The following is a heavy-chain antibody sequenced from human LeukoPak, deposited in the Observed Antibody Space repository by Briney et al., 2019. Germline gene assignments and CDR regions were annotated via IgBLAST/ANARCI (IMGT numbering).Heavy chain of an antibody. D-gene: IGHD2-2*01. CDR1: GFAFSSYA. Sequence: AGGSLRLSCAASGFAFSSYAMSWVRQAPGKGLEWVSAISGSGGSTYYADSVKGRFTISRDNSKNMLYLQMNSLRAEDTAVYYCAKIGCSSTSCYRLDYYYGMDVWGQGTTVTVSS. CDR3: AKIGCSSTSCYRLDYYYGMDV. CDR2: ISGSGGST. V-gene: IGHV3-23*01. J-gene: IGHJ6*02.